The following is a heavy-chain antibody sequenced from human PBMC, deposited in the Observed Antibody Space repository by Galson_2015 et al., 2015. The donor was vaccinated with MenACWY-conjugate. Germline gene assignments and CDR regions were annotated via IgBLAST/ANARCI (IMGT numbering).Heavy chain of an antibody. D-gene: IGHD4-11*01. J-gene: IGHJ4*02. CDR3: AKEAAVIGAPRFDN. V-gene: IGHV3-48*01. CDR1: GFTFSSYS. CDR2: ISGASDII. Sequence: SLRLSCAASGFTFSSYSMNWVRQAPGKGLEWLSYISGASDIIYYADSVKGRFTISRDNSKNILFLEMNSLRLEDTAVYYCAKEAAVIGAPRFDNWGQGTLVTVSS.